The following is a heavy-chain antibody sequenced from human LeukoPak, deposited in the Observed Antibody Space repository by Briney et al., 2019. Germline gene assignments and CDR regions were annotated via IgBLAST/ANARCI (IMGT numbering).Heavy chain of an antibody. CDR2: IYSGGST. V-gene: IGHV3-53*01. D-gene: IGHD3-3*01. J-gene: IGHJ4*02. CDR3: AREPFWSGYYSNLHFDY. CDR1: GFTVSSNY. Sequence: GGSLRLSCAASGFTVSSNYMSWVRQAPGKGLEWVSVIYSGGSTYYADSVKGRFTISRDNAKNSLYLQMNSLRAEDTAVYYCAREPFWSGYYSNLHFDYWGQGTLVTVSS.